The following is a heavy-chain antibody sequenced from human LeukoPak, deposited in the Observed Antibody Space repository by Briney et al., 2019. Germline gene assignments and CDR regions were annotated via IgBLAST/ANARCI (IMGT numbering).Heavy chain of an antibody. V-gene: IGHV1-69*13. D-gene: IGHD3-10*01. CDR3: ASPTMVRGVNDASDI. CDR2: IIPIFGTA. J-gene: IGHJ3*02. Sequence: GASVKVSCKASGGTFSSYAISWVRQAPGQGLEWMGGIIPIFGTANYARKFQGRVTITADESTSTAYMELSSLRSEDTAVYYCASPTMVRGVNDASDIWGQGTMVIVSS. CDR1: GGTFSSYA.